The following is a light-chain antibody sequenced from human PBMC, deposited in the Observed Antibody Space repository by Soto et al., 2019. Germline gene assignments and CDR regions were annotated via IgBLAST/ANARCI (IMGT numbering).Light chain of an antibody. CDR2: AAS. CDR3: QQLNSYPSIT. J-gene: IGKJ5*01. Sequence: DIQLTQSPSVLSASVGDRVTITCRASQGISSYLAWYQQKPGKAPKLLIYAASTLQSGVPSRFSGSGPGTEFTLTISSLQPEDFATYYCQQLNSYPSITFGQGTRLEIK. CDR1: QGISSY. V-gene: IGKV1-9*01.